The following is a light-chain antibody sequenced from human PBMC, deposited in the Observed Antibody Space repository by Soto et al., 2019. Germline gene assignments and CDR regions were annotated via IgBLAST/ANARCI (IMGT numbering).Light chain of an antibody. Sequence: ALTQPASVSGSPGQSITISCTGTSSDVGGYNYVSWYQQHPGKAPKLMIYDVSNRPSGVSNRFSGSKSGNTASLTISGLQTEDEADFYCSSFTSSTTVVFGGGTKVTVL. J-gene: IGLJ3*02. CDR2: DVS. CDR1: SSDVGGYNY. CDR3: SSFTSSTTVV. V-gene: IGLV2-14*01.